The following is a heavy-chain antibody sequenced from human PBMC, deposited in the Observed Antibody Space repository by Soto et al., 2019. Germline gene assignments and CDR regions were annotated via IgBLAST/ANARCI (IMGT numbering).Heavy chain of an antibody. J-gene: IGHJ6*02. V-gene: IGHV4-39*02. D-gene: IGHD6-19*01. CDR2: VYYSGST. CDR3: AREAVAATSDYYYGMDV. CDR1: GGSISSSSYD. Sequence: STTLSLTCTVSGGSISSSSYDWCWLRQPPGKGLEWIGSVYYSGSTYYNPSLKSRVTISVDTSKNQFSLKLNSVTAADTAIYYCAREAVAATSDYYYGMDVWGQGTTVT.